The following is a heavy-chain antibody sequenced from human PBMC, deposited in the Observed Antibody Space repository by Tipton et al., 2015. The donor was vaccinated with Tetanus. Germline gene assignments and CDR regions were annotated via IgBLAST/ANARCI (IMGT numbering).Heavy chain of an antibody. CDR2: IYSDGST. CDR3: GGGLGVDC. D-gene: IGHD3-16*01. J-gene: IGHJ4*02. V-gene: IGHV3-53*01. Sequence: QLVQSGGGMTQPGDSLRLSCAASGFTVSSYQMTCVRQAPGKGLEWVSAIYSDGSTYYAYSGTCRFTISRVNLKNTLSLEMNSRRAEDRAVFYCGGGLGVDCWGQGTLVTVSS. CDR1: GFTVSSYQ.